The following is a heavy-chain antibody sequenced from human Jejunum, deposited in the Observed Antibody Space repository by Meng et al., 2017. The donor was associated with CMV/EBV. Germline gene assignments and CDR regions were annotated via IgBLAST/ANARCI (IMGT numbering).Heavy chain of an antibody. D-gene: IGHD1-7*01. V-gene: IGHV4-4*02. J-gene: IGHJ4*02. CDR3: GRDQGRELINH. CDR2: VYHRGDT. Sequence: QVQRQESGPGRVKPSGPLSLTCTVSGDSISSDIWWSWVRQPPGKGLEWIGEVYHRGDTNYNPSLKSRVDISVDKSKNQFYLSLFSVTAADTAVYYCGRDQGRELINHWGQGTLVTVSS. CDR1: GDSISSDIW.